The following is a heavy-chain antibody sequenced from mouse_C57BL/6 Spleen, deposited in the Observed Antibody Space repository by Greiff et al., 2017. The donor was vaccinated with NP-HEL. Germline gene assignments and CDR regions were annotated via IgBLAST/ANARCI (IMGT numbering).Heavy chain of an antibody. CDR2: ISYDGSN. CDR3: ARVYGSSPFAY. D-gene: IGHD1-1*01. J-gene: IGHJ3*01. Sequence: EVQVVESGPGLVKPSQSLSLTCSVTGYSITSGYYWNWIRQFPGNKLEWMGYISYDGSNNYNPSLKNRISITRDTSKNQFFLKLNSVTTEDTATYYCARVYGSSPFAYWGQGTLVTVSA. V-gene: IGHV3-6*01. CDR1: GYSITSGYY.